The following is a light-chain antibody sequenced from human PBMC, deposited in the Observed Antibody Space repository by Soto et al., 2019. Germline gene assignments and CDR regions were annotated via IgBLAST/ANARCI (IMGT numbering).Light chain of an antibody. Sequence: EIMMTQSPVTLSVSPGERATLSCRASQSVINNLAWYQQKPGQAPRLLIYYASTRATGIPARFSGSGSGTEFTLTISSLQSEDFELYYCQQYNNWPPITFGQGTRPEIK. J-gene: IGKJ5*01. CDR3: QQYNNWPPIT. CDR1: QSVINN. CDR2: YAS. V-gene: IGKV3-15*01.